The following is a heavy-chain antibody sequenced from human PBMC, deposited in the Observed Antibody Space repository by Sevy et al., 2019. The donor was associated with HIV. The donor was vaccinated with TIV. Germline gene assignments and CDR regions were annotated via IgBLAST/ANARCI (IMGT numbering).Heavy chain of an antibody. Sequence: GGSLRLSCAASGFTFSSYAMHWVRQAPGKGLEWVAVISYDGSNKYYADSVKGRFTISRDNSKNTPYLQMNSLRAEDTAVYYCASTPFHSSGYYPKGYYFDYWGQGTLVTVSS. V-gene: IGHV3-30-3*01. CDR3: ASTPFHSSGYYPKGYYFDY. CDR2: ISYDGSNK. CDR1: GFTFSSYA. J-gene: IGHJ4*02. D-gene: IGHD3-22*01.